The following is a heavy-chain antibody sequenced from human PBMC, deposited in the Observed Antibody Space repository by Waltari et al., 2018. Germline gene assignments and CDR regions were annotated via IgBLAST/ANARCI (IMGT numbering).Heavy chain of an antibody. J-gene: IGHJ6*03. Sequence: QVQLVQSGAEVKKPGASGKVYCKASGYTFTGYYMHWVRQAPGHGLEWMGWINPNSGGTNYAQKFQGRVTMTRDTSISTAYMELSRLRSDDTAVYYCARRGSSSSMYYYYYYMDVWGKGTTVTISS. V-gene: IGHV1-2*02. D-gene: IGHD6-6*01. CDR1: GYTFTGYY. CDR3: ARRGSSSSMYYYYYYMDV. CDR2: INPNSGGT.